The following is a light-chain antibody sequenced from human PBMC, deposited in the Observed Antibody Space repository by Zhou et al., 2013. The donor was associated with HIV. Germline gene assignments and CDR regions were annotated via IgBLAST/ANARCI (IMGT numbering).Light chain of an antibody. CDR2: AAS. Sequence: DIQMTQSPSSLSASEGDRVTITCRASQNIDNYLNWYQQKPGKAPELLIFAASALQRGVPSRFSARGTGTDFSLTISSLQPEDFATYYCQQTYSTLWTFGQGTKVEI. V-gene: IGKV1-39*01. CDR1: QNIDNY. J-gene: IGKJ1*01. CDR3: QQTYSTLWT.